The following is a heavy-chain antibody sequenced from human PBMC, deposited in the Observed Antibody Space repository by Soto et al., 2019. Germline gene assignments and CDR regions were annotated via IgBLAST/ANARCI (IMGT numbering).Heavy chain of an antibody. V-gene: IGHV3-30-3*01. CDR2: ISYDGSNK. CDR3: ARARLDTPALDY. D-gene: IGHD2-2*01. J-gene: IGHJ4*02. Sequence: QVQLVESGGGVVQPGRSLRLSCAASGFTFSSYAMHWVRQAPGKGLEWVAVISYDGSNKYYADSVKGRFTISRDNSKNTRYLQMNSLRAEDTAVYYCARARLDTPALDYWGQRTLVTVSS. CDR1: GFTFSSYA.